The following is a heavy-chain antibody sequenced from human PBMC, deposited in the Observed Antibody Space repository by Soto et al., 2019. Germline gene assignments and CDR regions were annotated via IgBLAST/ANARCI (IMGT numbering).Heavy chain of an antibody. CDR1: GFTFDDYA. CDR3: AEDRGLVLWFCFDY. V-gene: IGHV3-9*01. J-gene: IGHJ4*02. CDR2: ISWNSGSI. Sequence: EVQLVESGGGLVQPGRSLRLSCAASGFTFDDYAMHWVRQAPGKGLEWVSGISWNSGSIGYADSVKGRFTISRDNAKNSLYLQMNSLRAKDTALYYCAEDRGLVLWFCFDYWGQGTLVTVSS. D-gene: IGHD6-19*01.